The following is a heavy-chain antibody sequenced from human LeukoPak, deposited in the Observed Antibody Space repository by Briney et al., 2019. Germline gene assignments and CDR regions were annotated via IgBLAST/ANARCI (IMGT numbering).Heavy chain of an antibody. Sequence: SETLSLTCTVSGGSISSYYWSWIRQPPGKGLEWIGYIYYSGSTNYNPSLKSRVTISVDTSKNQFSLKLSSVTAADTAVYYCARVWEDEYYYDSSGPRRYWYFDLWGRGTLVTVSS. V-gene: IGHV4-59*01. J-gene: IGHJ2*01. CDR2: IYYSGST. D-gene: IGHD3-22*01. CDR1: GGSISSYY. CDR3: ARVWEDEYYYDSSGPRRYWYFDL.